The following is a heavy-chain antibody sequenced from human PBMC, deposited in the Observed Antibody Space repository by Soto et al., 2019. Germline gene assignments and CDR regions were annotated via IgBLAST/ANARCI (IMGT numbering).Heavy chain of an antibody. CDR3: ARSIRGPRRFNGMDV. J-gene: IGHJ6*02. V-gene: IGHV2-70*13. CDR1: GFSLTSPGMC. CDR2: VERDDDDK. D-gene: IGHD1-20*01. Sequence: SGPTLVNPTETLTLTCTFSGFSLTSPGMCVSWIRQSPGKALEWLALVERDDDDKYYSTSLKTRLTISKDTRKNQVVLTMANMEPADTATYYCARSIRGPRRFNGMDVWGQGTTVTVS.